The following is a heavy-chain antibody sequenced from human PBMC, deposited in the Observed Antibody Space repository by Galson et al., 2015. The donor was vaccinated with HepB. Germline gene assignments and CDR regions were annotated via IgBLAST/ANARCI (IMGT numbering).Heavy chain of an antibody. CDR1: GFTFKSHS. D-gene: IGHD2-2*01. CDR2: SSANGGST. Sequence: SLRLSCAASGFTFKSHSMSWVRQAPGKGLEWVSASSANGGSTHYADSVKGRFTISRDNSKNTLYLQMNSVRAEDTAVYYCARDQGYCSGITCLIYDYWGQGTVVTVS. J-gene: IGHJ4*02. CDR3: ARDQGYCSGITCLIYDY. V-gene: IGHV3-23*01.